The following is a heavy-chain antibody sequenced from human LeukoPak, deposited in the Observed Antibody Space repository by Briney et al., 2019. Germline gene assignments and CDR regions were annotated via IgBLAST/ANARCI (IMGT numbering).Heavy chain of an antibody. V-gene: IGHV4-39*01. Sequence: PSETLSLTCTVSGGSISSSSYYWGWIRQPPGKGLEWIGSIYYSGSTYYNPSLKSRVTISVDTSKNQFSLKLSSVTAADTAVYYCATGPAGYNWFDPWGQGTLVTVSS. CDR2: IYYSGST. CDR1: GGSISSSSYY. J-gene: IGHJ5*02. CDR3: ATGPAGYNWFDP. D-gene: IGHD3-10*01.